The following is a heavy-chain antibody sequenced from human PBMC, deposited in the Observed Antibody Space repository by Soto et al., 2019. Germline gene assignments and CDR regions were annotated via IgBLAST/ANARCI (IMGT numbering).Heavy chain of an antibody. Sequence: GESLKISCKGSGYSFTSYWIGWVRQMPGKGLEWMGIIYPGDSDTRYSPSFQGQVTISADKSISTAYLQWSSLKASDTAMYYCASQDSSSSVGVGMDVWGQGTTVTVS. D-gene: IGHD6-6*01. V-gene: IGHV5-51*01. CDR2: IYPGDSDT. J-gene: IGHJ6*02. CDR3: ASQDSSSSVGVGMDV. CDR1: GYSFTSYW.